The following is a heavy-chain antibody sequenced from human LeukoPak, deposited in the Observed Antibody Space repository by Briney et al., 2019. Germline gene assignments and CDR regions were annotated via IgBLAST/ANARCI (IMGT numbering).Heavy chain of an antibody. V-gene: IGHV3-48*01. J-gene: IGHJ4*02. CDR2: ITSSSSII. D-gene: IGHD6-6*01. Sequence: GGSLRLSCAASGFTLSSYSMNWVRQAPGKGLEWVSYITSSSSIIYYADSVKGRFTISRDNAKNSLYLQMNSLRAEDTAVYYCARGRYSTSAGDFDYWGQGTLVTVSS. CDR1: GFTLSSYS. CDR3: ARGRYSTSAGDFDY.